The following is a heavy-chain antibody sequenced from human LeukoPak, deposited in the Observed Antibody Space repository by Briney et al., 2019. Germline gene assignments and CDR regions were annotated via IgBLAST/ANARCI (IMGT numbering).Heavy chain of an antibody. CDR2: INPNSGGT. V-gene: IGHV1-2*02. CDR1: GYTFTGYY. CDR3: ASIPESSGWYLDAFDI. Sequence: ASVKVSCKASGYTFTGYYMHWVRQAPGQGLEWMGWINPNSGGTNYAQKFQGRVTMTRDTSISTAYMELSRLRSDDTAVYYCASIPESSGWYLDAFDIWGQGTMVTVSS. J-gene: IGHJ3*02. D-gene: IGHD6-19*01.